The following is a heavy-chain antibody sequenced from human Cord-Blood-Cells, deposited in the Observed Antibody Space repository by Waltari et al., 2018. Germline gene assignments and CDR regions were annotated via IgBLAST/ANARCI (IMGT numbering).Heavy chain of an antibody. Sequence: QVQLVQSGAEVKKPGSSVKVSCKASGGTFSSYAITWVRQAPGPGLEWMGGIIPIFGTANYAQKFQGRVTITADKSTSTAYMELSSLRSEDTAVYYCARVLCTTGTTRGDDDAFDIWGQGTMVTVSS. J-gene: IGHJ3*02. V-gene: IGHV1-69*06. D-gene: IGHD1-1*01. CDR2: IIPIFGTA. CDR1: GGTFSSYA. CDR3: ARVLCTTGTTRGDDDAFDI.